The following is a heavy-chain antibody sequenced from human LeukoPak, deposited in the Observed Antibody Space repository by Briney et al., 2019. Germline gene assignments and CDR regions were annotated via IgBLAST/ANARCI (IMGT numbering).Heavy chain of an antibody. J-gene: IGHJ5*02. V-gene: IGHV1-46*01. CDR2: IHPGVGST. CDR1: GYTFRTYY. CDR3: ARDRPHNWFDP. Sequence: ASVKVSXKASGYTFRTYYIHWVRQAPGEGLEWVGLIHPGVGSTNYAQKFRGRVTMTTDTATTTVHMELTSLKSEDTAVYYCARDRPHNWFDPWGQGTLVTVSP.